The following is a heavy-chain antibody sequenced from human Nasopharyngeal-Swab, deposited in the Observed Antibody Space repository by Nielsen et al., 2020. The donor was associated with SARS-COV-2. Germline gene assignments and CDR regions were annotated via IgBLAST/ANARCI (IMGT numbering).Heavy chain of an antibody. J-gene: IGHJ6*03. Sequence: SGTLSLTCAVYGRSFSGYYWSWIRQPPGKGLEWIGEINHSGSTNYNPSLKSRVTISVDTSKNQFSLKLSSVTAADTAVYYCARKFYYYYYYMDVWGKGTTVTVSS. CDR2: INHSGST. CDR3: ARKFYYYYYYMDV. CDR1: GRSFSGYY. V-gene: IGHV4-34*01.